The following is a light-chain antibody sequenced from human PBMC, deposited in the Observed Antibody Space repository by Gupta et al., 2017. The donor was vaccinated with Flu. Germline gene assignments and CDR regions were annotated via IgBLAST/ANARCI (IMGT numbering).Light chain of an antibody. CDR1: QDIGNY. J-gene: IGKJ2*01. CDR2: AAS. V-gene: IGKV1-39*01. Sequence: DIQMTQSPSSLSASVGDTITIRCRASQDIGNYLNWYQLKPGKPPRLLIYAASRLQGGVPSRFSGSGFERDFTLTITTLEPEDFATYYCQQTYRVPHNFGQGTKLEVK. CDR3: QQTYRVPHN.